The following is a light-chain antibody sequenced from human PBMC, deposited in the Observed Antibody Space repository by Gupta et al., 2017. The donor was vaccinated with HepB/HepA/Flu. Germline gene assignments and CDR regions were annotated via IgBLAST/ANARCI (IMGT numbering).Light chain of an antibody. CDR2: LYSDGSH. J-gene: IGLJ3*02. CDR1: SGHSTYA. Sequence: QLVLTQSPSASASLGASVKLTCTLSSGHSTYAIAWHQQQPEKGPLYLMKLYSDGSHSKGDGIPDRFSGSSSGAERYLTISSLQAEDEADYYCQTWGTGIQVFGGGTTLTVL. V-gene: IGLV4-69*01. CDR3: QTWGTGIQV.